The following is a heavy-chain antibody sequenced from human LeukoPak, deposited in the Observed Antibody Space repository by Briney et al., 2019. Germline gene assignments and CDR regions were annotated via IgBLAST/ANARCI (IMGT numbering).Heavy chain of an antibody. CDR2: ISYDGSNK. V-gene: IGHV3-30*01. CDR1: GFTFSSYA. CDR3: ARDSLLSREFDY. J-gene: IGHJ4*02. Sequence: GGSLRLSCAASGFTFSSYAMHWVRQAPGKGLEWVAVISYDGSNKYYADSVKGRFTISRDNSKNTLYLQMNSLRAEDTAVYYCARDSLLSREFDYSGQGTLVTVSS. D-gene: IGHD5-24*01.